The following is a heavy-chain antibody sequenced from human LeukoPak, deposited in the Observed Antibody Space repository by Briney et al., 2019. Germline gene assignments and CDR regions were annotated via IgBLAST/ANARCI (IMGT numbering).Heavy chain of an antibody. CDR3: AKGRSSSWSQNAFDI. J-gene: IGHJ3*02. V-gene: IGHV3-23*01. D-gene: IGHD6-13*01. Sequence: PGGSLRLSCAASGFTFSIYAMSWVRQAPGKGLEWVSAINGSGGSTYYADSVKGRFTISRDNSKNTLYLQMNGLRAEDTAVYYCAKGRSSSWSQNAFDIWGQGTMVTVSS. CDR2: INGSGGST. CDR1: GFTFSIYA.